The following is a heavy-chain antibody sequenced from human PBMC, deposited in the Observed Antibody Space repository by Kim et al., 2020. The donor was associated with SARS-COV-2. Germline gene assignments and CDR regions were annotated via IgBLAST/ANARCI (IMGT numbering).Heavy chain of an antibody. Sequence: GGSLRHSCAASGFTFGSYGMHWVRQAPGKGLEWVAVISYDGRNKYYGDSVKGRFTISRDNSKNTLYLRMNSLRLEDTAVYYCAKDRNSSWYNWFDPWGQGTLVTVSS. J-gene: IGHJ5*02. CDR2: ISYDGRNK. D-gene: IGHD6-13*01. CDR3: AKDRNSSWYNWFDP. CDR1: GFTFGSYG. V-gene: IGHV3-30*18.